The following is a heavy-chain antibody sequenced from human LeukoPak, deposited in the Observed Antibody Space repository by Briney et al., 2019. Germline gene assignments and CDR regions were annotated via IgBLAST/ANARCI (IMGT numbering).Heavy chain of an antibody. V-gene: IGHV3-30*02. J-gene: IGHJ4*02. CDR3: ASLLVGTNFDY. Sequence: PGGSLRLSCAASGFSFSNYGIHWVRQAPGKGPEWVAFIQNDGSNKYYAVSVKGRFTISRDNSKNTLYLQMNSLRADDTAVYYCASLLVGTNFDYWGQGTLVTVSS. CDR2: IQNDGSNK. D-gene: IGHD1-26*01. CDR1: GFSFSNYG.